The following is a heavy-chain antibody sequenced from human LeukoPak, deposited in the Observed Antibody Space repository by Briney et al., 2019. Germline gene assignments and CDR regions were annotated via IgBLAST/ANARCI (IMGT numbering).Heavy chain of an antibody. J-gene: IGHJ4*02. CDR1: GFTFDDYA. Sequence: GRSLRLSCAASGFTFDDYAMHWVRQAPGKGLEWVSGISWNSGSIGYADSVKGRLTISRDNAKNSLYLQMNSLRAEDTALYYCAKDIQYYYDSSGLFDYWGQGTLVTVSS. CDR3: AKDIQYYYDSSGLFDY. V-gene: IGHV3-9*01. CDR2: ISWNSGSI. D-gene: IGHD3-22*01.